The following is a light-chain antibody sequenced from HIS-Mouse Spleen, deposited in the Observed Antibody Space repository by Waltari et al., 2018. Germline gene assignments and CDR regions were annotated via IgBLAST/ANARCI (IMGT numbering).Light chain of an antibody. CDR2: DVS. V-gene: IGLV2-11*01. J-gene: IGLJ3*02. Sequence: QSALTQPRSVSGSPGQSVTISCTGTSSDVGVYTYVSWYQQHSGKAPKLMIYDVSKRPSGVPDRFSGSKSGNTASLTISGLQAEDEADYYCCSYAGSYTLAVFGGGTKLTVL. CDR3: CSYAGSYTLAV. CDR1: SSDVGVYTY.